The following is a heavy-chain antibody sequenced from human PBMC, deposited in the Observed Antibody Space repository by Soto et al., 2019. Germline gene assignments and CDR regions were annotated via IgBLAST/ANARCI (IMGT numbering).Heavy chain of an antibody. J-gene: IGHJ6*02. D-gene: IGHD3-22*01. CDR3: ARGGGKYYSESSAHSNHAMDV. Sequence: KPSETLSLTCTVSGGPIRSYCWSWIRQPPGKGLEWIGYIYDSGNTDYNPSLKSRVTISVDTSKNQFSLKLSSVTTADTAVYYCARGGGKYYSESSAHSNHAMDVWGQGTTVTVSS. CDR1: GGPIRSYC. V-gene: IGHV4-59*01. CDR2: IYDSGNT.